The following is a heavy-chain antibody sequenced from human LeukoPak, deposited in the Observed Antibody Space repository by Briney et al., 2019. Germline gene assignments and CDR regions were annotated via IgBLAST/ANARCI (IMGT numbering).Heavy chain of an antibody. CDR2: IIPILGIA. J-gene: IGHJ4*02. CDR1: GGTFSSYA. CDR3: AREWSSSYYYDSSGYYYVE. Sequence: GASVKVSCKASGGTFSSYAISWVRQAPGQGLEWMGRIIPILGIANYAQKFQGRVTITADKSTSTAYMELSSLRSEDTAVYYCAREWSSSYYYDSSGYYYVEWGQGTLVTVSS. D-gene: IGHD3-22*01. V-gene: IGHV1-69*04.